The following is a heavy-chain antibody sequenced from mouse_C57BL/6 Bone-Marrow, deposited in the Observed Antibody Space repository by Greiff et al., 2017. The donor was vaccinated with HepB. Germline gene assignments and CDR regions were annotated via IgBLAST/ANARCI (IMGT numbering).Heavy chain of an antibody. Sequence: QVQLQQSGPELVKPGASVKISCKASGYSFTSYYIHWVKQRPGQGLEWIGWIYPGSGNTKYNEKFKGKATLTADTSSSTAYMQVSSLTSEESAVYYCARGDGNYGAMDYWGQGTSVTVSS. CDR1: GYSFTSYY. CDR3: ARGDGNYGAMDY. D-gene: IGHD2-1*01. V-gene: IGHV1-66*01. J-gene: IGHJ4*01. CDR2: IYPGSGNT.